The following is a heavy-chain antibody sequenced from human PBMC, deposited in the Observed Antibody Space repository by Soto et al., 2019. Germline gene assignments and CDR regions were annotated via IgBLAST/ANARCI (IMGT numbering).Heavy chain of an antibody. CDR3: ARDQDYYGSGSLH. J-gene: IGHJ4*02. CDR1: GGTFSSYT. V-gene: IGHV1-69*08. Sequence: QVQLVQSGAEVKKPGSSVKVSCKASGGTFSSYTISWVRQAPGQGLEWMGRIIPILGIANYAQKFQGRVTXTXDXXTSTAYMELSSLRSEDTAVYYCARDQDYYGSGSLHWGQGTLVTVSS. D-gene: IGHD3-10*01. CDR2: IIPILGIA.